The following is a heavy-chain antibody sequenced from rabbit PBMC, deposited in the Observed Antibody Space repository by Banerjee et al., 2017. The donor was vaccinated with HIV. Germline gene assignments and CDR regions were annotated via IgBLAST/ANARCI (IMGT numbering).Heavy chain of an antibody. CDR1: GFSFSSGQY. CDR2: IYAASSGIT. J-gene: IGHJ4*01. CDR3: ARSAYGSSSGYVYKL. V-gene: IGHV1S40*01. Sequence: QQLVESGGGLVKPGASLTLTCKASGFSFSSGQYMCWVRQAPGKGLEWIACIYAASSGITYYASWAKGRFTISKTSSTTVTLQMTSLTAADTATYFCARSAYGSSSGYVYKLWGPGTLVTVS. D-gene: IGHD1-1*01.